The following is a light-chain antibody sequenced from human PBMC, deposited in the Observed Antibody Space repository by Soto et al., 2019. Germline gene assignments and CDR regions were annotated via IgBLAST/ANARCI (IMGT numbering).Light chain of an antibody. CDR3: QQYDGSPRT. CDR2: NAY. Sequence: EIVLTQSPGTLSVSPGERATLPCRASQSLNSNSLAWYQQKPGQAPRLLIYNAYNRASGIPDRFSGSGSGTDFTLTISRLEPEDFVVYHCQQYDGSPRTFGQGTKVDI. J-gene: IGKJ1*01. V-gene: IGKV3-20*01. CDR1: QSLNSNS.